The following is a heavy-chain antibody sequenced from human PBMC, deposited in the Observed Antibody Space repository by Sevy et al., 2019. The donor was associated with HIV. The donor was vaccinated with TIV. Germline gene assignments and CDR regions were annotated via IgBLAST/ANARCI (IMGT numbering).Heavy chain of an antibody. CDR3: ARDHCSSTSGRGGWFDP. CDR2: ISAYNGNT. V-gene: IGHV1-18*01. CDR1: GYTFTSYG. Sequence: ASVKVSCKASGYTFTSYGISWVRQAPGQGLEWMGWISAYNGNTNYAQKLQGRVTMTTDTSTSTAYMELRSLRSDDTAVYYCARDHCSSTSGRGGWFDPWGQGTLVTVSS. J-gene: IGHJ5*02. D-gene: IGHD2-2*01.